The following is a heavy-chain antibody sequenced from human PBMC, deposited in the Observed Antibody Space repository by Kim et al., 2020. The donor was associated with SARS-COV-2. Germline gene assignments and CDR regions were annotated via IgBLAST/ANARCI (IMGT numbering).Heavy chain of an antibody. Sequence: SETLSLTCTVSGGSISSSSYYWGWIRQPPGKGLEWIGSIYYSGSTYYNPSLKSRVTISVDTSKNQFSLKLSSVTAADTAVYYCARDRRIPRWLQPYYFDYWGQGTLVTVSS. V-gene: IGHV4-39*07. D-gene: IGHD5-12*01. CDR3: ARDRRIPRWLQPYYFDY. J-gene: IGHJ4*02. CDR2: IYYSGST. CDR1: GGSISSSSYY.